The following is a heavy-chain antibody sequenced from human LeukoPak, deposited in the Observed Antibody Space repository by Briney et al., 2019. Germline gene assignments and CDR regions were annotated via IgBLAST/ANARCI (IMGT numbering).Heavy chain of an antibody. Sequence: GGSLRLSCAASGFTFDDYAMHWVRQAPGKGLEWVSGISWNSGSIGYADSVKGRFTISRDNAKSSLYLQMNSLRAEDTALHYCAKSTSSYYDSAAFDYWGQGTLVTVSS. V-gene: IGHV3-9*01. J-gene: IGHJ4*02. D-gene: IGHD3-22*01. CDR2: ISWNSGSI. CDR1: GFTFDDYA. CDR3: AKSTSSYYDSAAFDY.